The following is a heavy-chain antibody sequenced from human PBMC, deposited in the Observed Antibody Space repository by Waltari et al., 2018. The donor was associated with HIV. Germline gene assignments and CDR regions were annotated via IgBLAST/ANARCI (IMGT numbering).Heavy chain of an antibody. V-gene: IGHV3-33*01. CDR1: GFTFSIHG. CDR2: IWYDGMNK. Sequence: QVQLVESGGGVVQPGRSLRPSCAESGFTFSIHGMHWVRQATGKGLEGGAVIWYDGMNKYYADSGKGRFTISRDNSKNTLYLQMNSLRAEDTAVYYCARDRVGSTETFDYWGQGTLVTVSS. J-gene: IGHJ4*02. D-gene: IGHD1-26*01. CDR3: ARDRVGSTETFDY.